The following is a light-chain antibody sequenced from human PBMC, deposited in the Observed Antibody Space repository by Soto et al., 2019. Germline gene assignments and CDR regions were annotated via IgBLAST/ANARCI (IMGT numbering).Light chain of an antibody. J-gene: IGKJ1*01. Sequence: DIQMTQSPSTLSASVGDSFTLTCRASQSISSWLAWYQQKPGKAPKLLIYKASSLESGVPSRFSGSGSGTEFTLTISSLQPDDFATYYCQQYNSYWRTFGQGTKVDIK. CDR1: QSISSW. V-gene: IGKV1-5*03. CDR2: KAS. CDR3: QQYNSYWRT.